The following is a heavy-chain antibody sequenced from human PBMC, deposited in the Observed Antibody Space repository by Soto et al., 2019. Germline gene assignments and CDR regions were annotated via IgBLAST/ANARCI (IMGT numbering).Heavy chain of an antibody. D-gene: IGHD1-7*01. J-gene: IGHJ6*02. CDR2: FKSKTDGGKT. V-gene: IGHV3-15*01. CDR3: TTDELELPYYYYYGMDV. CDR1: GFPLGNAW. Sequence: EVQLVESGGGLEKPGGSLRLPCEASGFPLGNAWLSWVRQPQGKGLEGVGGFKSKTDGGKTDYAAPVKGRFTISRDDSKNTLYLQMNSLKTEDTAVYYCTTDELELPYYYYYGMDVWGQGTTVTVSS.